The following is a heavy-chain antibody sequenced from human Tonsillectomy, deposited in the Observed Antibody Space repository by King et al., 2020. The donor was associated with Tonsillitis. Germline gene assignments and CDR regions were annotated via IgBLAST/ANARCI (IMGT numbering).Heavy chain of an antibody. D-gene: IGHD1-26*01. Sequence: VQLVESGGGLVQPGGSLRLSCAASGFTFSWYWMTWVRQAPGKGLEWVANIKEDGSEKHYVDSVKGRFTISRDNAKNSLYLPMNSLRAEDTAVYYCARFGATTADYWGQGTLVTVSS. J-gene: IGHJ4*02. CDR3: ARFGATTADY. V-gene: IGHV3-7*03. CDR1: GFTFSWYW. CDR2: IKEDGSEK.